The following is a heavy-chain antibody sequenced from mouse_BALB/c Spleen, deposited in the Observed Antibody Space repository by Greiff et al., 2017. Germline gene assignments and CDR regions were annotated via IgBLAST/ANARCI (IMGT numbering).Heavy chain of an antibody. CDR3: ARSGVRDAMDY. D-gene: IGHD5-1*01. CDR2: ISSGSSTI. J-gene: IGHJ4*01. CDR1: GFTFSSFG. V-gene: IGHV5-17*02. Sequence: DVKLVESGGGLVQPGGSRKLSCAASGFTFSSFGMHWVRQAPEKGLEWVAYISSGSSTIYYADTVKGRFTISRDNPKNTLFLQMTSLRSEDTAMYYCARSGVRDAMDYWGQGTSVTVSS.